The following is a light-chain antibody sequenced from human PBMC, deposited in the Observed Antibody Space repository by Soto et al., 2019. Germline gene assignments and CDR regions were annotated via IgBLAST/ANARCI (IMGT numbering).Light chain of an antibody. V-gene: IGKV3-20*01. J-gene: IGKJ1*01. Sequence: EFGLTQSPGTLSLSPGERATLSFMASQSVRNNYLAWYQQKPGQAPRLLIYGASNRATGIPDRFSGSGSGTDFTLTISRLEPEDFAVYYCQQYGSSGTFGQGTKVDI. CDR3: QQYGSSGT. CDR2: GAS. CDR1: QSVRNNY.